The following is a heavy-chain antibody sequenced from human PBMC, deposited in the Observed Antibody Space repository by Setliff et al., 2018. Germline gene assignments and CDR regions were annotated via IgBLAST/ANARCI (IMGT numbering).Heavy chain of an antibody. J-gene: IGHJ3*02. V-gene: IGHV4-61*02. CDR1: GGSISSGTYY. CDR2: IYTSGST. CDR3: AGVYGENDLPDI. Sequence: ASETLSLTCTVSGGSISSGTYYWSWIRQPAGKGLEWIGRIYTSGSTNYNPSLKSRVTMSLDTSKNQFSLKLTSVTAADTAMYYCAGVYGENDLPDIWGQGTMVTVSS. D-gene: IGHD4-17*01.